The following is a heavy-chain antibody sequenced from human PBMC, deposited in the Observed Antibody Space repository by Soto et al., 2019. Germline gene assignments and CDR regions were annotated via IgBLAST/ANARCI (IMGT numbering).Heavy chain of an antibody. CDR2: IYYSGST. CDR3: ARGIHYTVTTGGWFDP. J-gene: IGHJ5*02. D-gene: IGHD4-17*01. CDR1: GGSISSYY. V-gene: IGHV4-59*01. Sequence: SETLSLTCTVSGGSISSYYWSWIRQPPGKGLEWIGYIYYSGSTNYNTSLKSRVTISVDTSKNQFSLKLSSVTAADTAVYYCARGIHYTVTTGGWFDPWGQGTLVTVSS.